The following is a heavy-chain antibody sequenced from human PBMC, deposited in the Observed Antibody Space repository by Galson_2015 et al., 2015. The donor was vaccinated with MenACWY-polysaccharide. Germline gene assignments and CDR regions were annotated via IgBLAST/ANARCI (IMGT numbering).Heavy chain of an antibody. D-gene: IGHD2-8*01. CDR2: LYNGDVT. J-gene: IGHJ4*02. CDR1: GFTVRTYY. V-gene: IGHV3-53*01. Sequence: SLRLSCAVSGFTVRTYYMSWVRQTPAKGLEWVAVLYNGDVTYYADSVKGRFTISRDSSKNSLSLQMNSLRAEDTAVYYCARGPRYTDYNGGQSYFDHWGQGTLVAVSS. CDR3: ARGPRYTDYNGGQSYFDH.